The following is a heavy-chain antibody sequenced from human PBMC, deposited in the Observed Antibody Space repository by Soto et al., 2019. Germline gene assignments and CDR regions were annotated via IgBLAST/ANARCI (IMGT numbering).Heavy chain of an antibody. CDR1: GFTFSSYG. J-gene: IGHJ6*03. Sequence: GGSLRLSCAASGFTFSSYGMHWVRQAPGKGLEWVAVIWYDGSNKYYADSVKGRFTISRDNSKNTLYLQMNSLRAEDTAVYYCARDRNYYGSGSYYYYYYYMDVWGKGTTVTVSS. CDR3: ARDRNYYGSGSYYYYYYYMDV. D-gene: IGHD3-10*01. CDR2: IWYDGSNK. V-gene: IGHV3-33*01.